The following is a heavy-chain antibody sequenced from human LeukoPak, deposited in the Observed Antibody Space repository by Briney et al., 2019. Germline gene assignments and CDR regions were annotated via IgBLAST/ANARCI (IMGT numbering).Heavy chain of an antibody. CDR1: GFRFSSYS. J-gene: IGHJ4*02. Sequence: GGSLRLSCAASGFRFSSYSMNWVRQAPGKGLEWVSTISGSGGSTYYADSVKGRFTISRDNSKNTLYLQMNSLRAEDTAVYYCAKRKDSGSFDYWGQGTLVTVSS. V-gene: IGHV3-23*01. D-gene: IGHD1-26*01. CDR3: AKRKDSGSFDY. CDR2: ISGSGGST.